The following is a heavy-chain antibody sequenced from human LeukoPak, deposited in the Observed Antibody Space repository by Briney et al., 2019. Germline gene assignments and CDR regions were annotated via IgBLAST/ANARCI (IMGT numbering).Heavy chain of an antibody. D-gene: IGHD6-19*01. J-gene: IGHJ4*02. V-gene: IGHV4-34*01. CDR2: INHSGST. CDR3: ALGAVAGRGNY. Sequence: PSETLSLTCAVYGGSFSGYYWSWIRQPPGKGLEWIGEINHSGSTNYNPSLKSRVTISVDTSKNQFSLKLSSVTAADTAVYYCALGAVAGRGNYRGQGTLVTVSS. CDR1: GGSFSGYY.